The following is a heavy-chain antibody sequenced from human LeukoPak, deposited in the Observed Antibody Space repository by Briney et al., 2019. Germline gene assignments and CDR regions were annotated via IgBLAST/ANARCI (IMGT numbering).Heavy chain of an antibody. Sequence: PSETLSLTCGVFGGSFSASYWSWIRQPPGKGLDWIGSIYHSGNTYYNPSLKSRVTISVDTAKNQFSLKLTSVTAADTAVYYCARGPQNVFDYWGQGTLVTVSS. CDR3: ARGPQNVFDY. V-gene: IGHV4-34*01. CDR1: GGSFSASY. D-gene: IGHD3-10*02. CDR2: IYHSGNT. J-gene: IGHJ4*02.